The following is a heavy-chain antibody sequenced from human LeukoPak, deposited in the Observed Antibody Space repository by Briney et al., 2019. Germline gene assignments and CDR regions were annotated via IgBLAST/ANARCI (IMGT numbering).Heavy chain of an antibody. CDR3: AKDRWRWLQFSPFDY. CDR1: GFTFSSYA. CDR2: ISGSGGST. V-gene: IGHV3-23*01. Sequence: GGSLRLSYAASGFTFSSYAMSWVRQAPGKGLEWVSAISGSGGSTYYADSVKGRFTISRDNSKNTLYLQMNSLRAEDTAVYYCAKDRWRWLQFSPFDYWGQGTLVTVSS. D-gene: IGHD5-24*01. J-gene: IGHJ4*02.